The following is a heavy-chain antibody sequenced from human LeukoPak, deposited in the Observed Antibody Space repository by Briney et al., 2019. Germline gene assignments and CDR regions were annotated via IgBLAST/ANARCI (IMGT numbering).Heavy chain of an antibody. CDR2: TYYQSKWYT. CDR3: VRWGHQARTFDL. Sequence: SQTLSLTCAISGDSVSSNSAAWGCVRQSPWGGLEWLGRTYYQSKWYTQYAPHVKSRVTIDPETSKNHLCLQLNSVTPEDTAVYYCVRWGHQARTFDLWGQGTMVTVYS. CDR1: GDSVSSNSAA. J-gene: IGHJ3*01. D-gene: IGHD3-16*01. V-gene: IGHV6-1*01.